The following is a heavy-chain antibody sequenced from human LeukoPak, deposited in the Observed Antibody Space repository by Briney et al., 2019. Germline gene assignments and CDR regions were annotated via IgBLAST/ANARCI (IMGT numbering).Heavy chain of an antibody. Sequence: GGSLRLSCAASGFTFSSYWMHWVRQAPGKGLVWVSRINSDGSSTSYADSVKGRFTISRDNAKNTLYLQMNSLRAEDTAVYYCARVPYSSGWGPVYWGQGTLVTVSS. J-gene: IGHJ4*02. V-gene: IGHV3-74*01. CDR3: ARVPYSSGWGPVY. CDR2: INSDGSST. D-gene: IGHD6-19*01. CDR1: GFTFSSYW.